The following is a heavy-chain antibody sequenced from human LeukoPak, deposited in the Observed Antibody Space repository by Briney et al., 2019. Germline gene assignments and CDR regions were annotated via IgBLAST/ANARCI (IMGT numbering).Heavy chain of an antibody. Sequence: GGSLRLSCAASGFTFSSYSMNWVRQAPGKGLEWVSSISSSSSHIYYADSVRGRFTISRDNAKNSLYLRMNSLRAEDTAVYYCARDRSSIVGATYKTYDYWGQGTLVTVSS. CDR2: ISSSSSHI. CDR1: GFTFSSYS. V-gene: IGHV3-21*01. J-gene: IGHJ4*02. D-gene: IGHD1-26*01. CDR3: ARDRSSIVGATYKTYDY.